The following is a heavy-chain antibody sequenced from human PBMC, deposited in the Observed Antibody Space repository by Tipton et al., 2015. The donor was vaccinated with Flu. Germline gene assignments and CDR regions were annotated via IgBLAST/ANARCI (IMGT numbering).Heavy chain of an antibody. CDR3: ARDGGTTVTTWYFDPLYGMDV. Sequence: SLRLSCAASGFTFSSYWMHWVRQAPGKGLVWVSRINSDGSTTSYADSVKGRFTISRDNAKNTLYLQMNSLRAEDTAVYYCARDGGTTVTTWYFDPLYGMDVWGQGTTVTVSS. CDR1: GFTFSSYW. D-gene: IGHD4-17*01. J-gene: IGHJ6*02. CDR2: INSDGSTT. V-gene: IGHV3-74*01.